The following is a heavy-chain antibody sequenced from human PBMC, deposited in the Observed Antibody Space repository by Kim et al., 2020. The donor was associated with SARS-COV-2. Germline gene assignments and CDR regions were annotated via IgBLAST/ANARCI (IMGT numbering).Heavy chain of an antibody. CDR3: ARYDRDGPLGYFDY. V-gene: IGHV4-31*02. J-gene: IGHJ4*02. Sequence: PSLKSRVTRAVETSKNQFSLKLSSVTAADPAVYCCARYDRDGPLGYFDYWGQGTLVTVSS. D-gene: IGHD1-1*01.